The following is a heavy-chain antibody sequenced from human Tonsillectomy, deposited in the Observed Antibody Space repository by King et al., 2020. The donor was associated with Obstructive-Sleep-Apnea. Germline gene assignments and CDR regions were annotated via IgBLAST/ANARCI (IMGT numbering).Heavy chain of an antibody. CDR1: GSTFSTYT. V-gene: IGHV1-69*18. CDR3: ATSTGIRSFGS. Sequence: VQLVESGAEMKKPGSSVTVSCEASGSTFSTYTFNWVRQAPGQGPVWMGRLIPKLATSNYAQKFQDRVAITADEHTRTVFLEMRNLTSEDTAFYYCATSTGIRSFGSWGQGTLVTVSS. CDR2: LIPKLATS. D-gene: IGHD4-17*01. J-gene: IGHJ4*02.